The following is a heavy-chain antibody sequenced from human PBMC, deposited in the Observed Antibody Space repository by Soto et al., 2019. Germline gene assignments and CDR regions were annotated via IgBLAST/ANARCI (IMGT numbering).Heavy chain of an antibody. J-gene: IGHJ4*02. CDR1: GYTFTSNG. CDR2: ISTYNGNT. V-gene: IGHV1-18*01. Sequence: QVQLVQSGAEVKKPGTSVKVSCKASGYTFTSNGISWVRQAPGQGLEWMGWISTYNGNTNYAQKLQGRVTMTRDTSTRIAYMKLKDLKSDDKAVYYCERDGYGDYDYWGQGSLVTVSS. CDR3: ERDGYGDYDY. D-gene: IGHD4-17*01.